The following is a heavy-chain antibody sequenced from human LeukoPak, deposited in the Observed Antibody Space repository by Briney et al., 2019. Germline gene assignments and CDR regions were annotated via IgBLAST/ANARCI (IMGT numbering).Heavy chain of an antibody. CDR1: GYTFTGKF. Sequence: ASVKVSCKASGYTFTGKFIHWVRQAPGQGLEWMGWIDPNSGGTDYAQKFRGRVTMTRDTSTSTAYMDLSSLISDDTAVYYCARGGQTSFDYWGQGTLVTVSS. V-gene: IGHV1-2*02. CDR2: IDPNSGGT. CDR3: ARGGQTSFDY. J-gene: IGHJ4*02.